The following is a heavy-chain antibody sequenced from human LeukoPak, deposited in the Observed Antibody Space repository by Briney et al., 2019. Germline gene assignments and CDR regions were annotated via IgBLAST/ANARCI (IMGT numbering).Heavy chain of an antibody. D-gene: IGHD5-18*01. CDR2: INPNSGGT. Sequence: ASVKASCKASGYTFTGYYMHWVRQAPGQGLEWMGWINPNSGGTNYAQKFQGRVTMTRDTSISTAYMELSRLRSDDTAVYYCARNAGSRGYSYGYGYWGQGTLVTVSS. V-gene: IGHV1-2*02. CDR3: ARNAGSRGYSYGYGY. CDR1: GYTFTGYY. J-gene: IGHJ4*02.